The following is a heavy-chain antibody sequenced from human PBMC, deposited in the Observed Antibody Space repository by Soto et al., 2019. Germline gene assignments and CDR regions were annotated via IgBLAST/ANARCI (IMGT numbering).Heavy chain of an antibody. CDR3: ASYDFWSGYYDY. D-gene: IGHD3-3*01. J-gene: IGHJ4*02. CDR2: IYYSGST. V-gene: IGHV4-39*01. CDR1: GGSISSSIYY. Sequence: ASETLSLTCTVSGGSISSSIYYWGWIRQPPGKGLEWIGSIYYSGSTYYNPSLKSRVTISVDTSKNQFSLKLSSVTAADTAVYYCASYDFWSGYYDYWGQGTLVTVSS.